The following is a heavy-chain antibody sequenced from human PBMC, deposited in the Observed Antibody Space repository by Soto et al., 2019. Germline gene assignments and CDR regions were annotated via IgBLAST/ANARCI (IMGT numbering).Heavy chain of an antibody. Sequence: SETLSLTCAVYGGSFSGYYWSWIRQPPGKGLEWIGEINHSGSTNYNPSLKSRVTISVDTSKNQFSLKLSSVTAADTAVYYCARGRVRRITMIVVVITVFDYCGQGTLVTVSS. V-gene: IGHV4-34*01. J-gene: IGHJ4*02. CDR3: ARGRVRRITMIVVVITVFDY. CDR2: INHSGST. D-gene: IGHD3-22*01. CDR1: GGSFSGYY.